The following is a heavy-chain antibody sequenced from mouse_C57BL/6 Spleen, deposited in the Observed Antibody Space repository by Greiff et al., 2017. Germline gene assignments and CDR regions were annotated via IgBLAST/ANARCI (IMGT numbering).Heavy chain of an antibody. J-gene: IGHJ2*01. Sequence: QVQLQQPGAELVKPGASVKLSCKASGYTFTSYWMHWVKQRPGQGLEWIGMIHPNSGSTNYNEKFKSKATLTVDKSSSTAYMQLSSLTSEDSAVYYCARRRDDGYPDYWGQGTTLTVSS. CDR3: ARRRDDGYPDY. CDR1: GYTFTSYW. CDR2: IHPNSGST. V-gene: IGHV1-64*01. D-gene: IGHD2-3*01.